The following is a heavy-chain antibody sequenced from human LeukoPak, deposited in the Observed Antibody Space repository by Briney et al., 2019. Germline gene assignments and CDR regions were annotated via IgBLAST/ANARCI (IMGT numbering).Heavy chain of an antibody. J-gene: IGHJ5*02. D-gene: IGHD3-22*01. V-gene: IGHV4-59*01. Sequence: SETLSLTCTVSGGSISSYYWSWIRQPPGKGLEWIGYIYYSGSTNYNPSLKSRVTISVDRSKNQFSLKLSSVTAADTAVYYCARVGSNYDSSGYYHWGQGTLVTVSS. CDR2: IYYSGST. CDR3: ARVGSNYDSSGYYH. CDR1: GGSISSYY.